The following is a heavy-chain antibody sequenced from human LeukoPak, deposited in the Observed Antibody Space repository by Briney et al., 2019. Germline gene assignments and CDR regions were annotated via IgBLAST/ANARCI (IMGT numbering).Heavy chain of an antibody. J-gene: IGHJ6*04. CDR2: VNPNSGGT. CDR1: GYTFTGYY. D-gene: IGHD3-10*01. CDR3: ARNGPEPVRGVIGYYYSGLDV. V-gene: IGHV1-2*04. Sequence: ASVKVSCKASGYTFTGYYRHWVRQPPGQGLEWIGWVNPNSGGTNYAQKLQGWVTMTRATSISTAYMEMSRMRSDDRAVYYCARNGPEPVRGVIGYYYSGLDVWGKGTPVTVSS.